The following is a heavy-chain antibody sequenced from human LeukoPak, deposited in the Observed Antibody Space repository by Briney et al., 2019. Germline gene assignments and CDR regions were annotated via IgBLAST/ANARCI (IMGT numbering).Heavy chain of an antibody. V-gene: IGHV1-24*01. CDR2: FDPEDGET. Sequence: ASVKVSCKVSGYTLTELSMHWVRQAPGKGLEWMGGFDPEDGETIYAQKFQGRVTMTEGTSTDTAYMVLSSLRSEDTAVYYCATVLPAAHLRFDYWGQGTLVTVSS. CDR1: GYTLTELS. CDR3: ATVLPAAHLRFDY. D-gene: IGHD2-2*01. J-gene: IGHJ4*02.